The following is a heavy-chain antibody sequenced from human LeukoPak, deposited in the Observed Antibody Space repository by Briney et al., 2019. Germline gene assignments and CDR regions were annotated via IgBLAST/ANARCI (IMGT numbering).Heavy chain of an antibody. D-gene: IGHD2-15*01. CDR2: INPNSGGT. J-gene: IGHJ6*02. V-gene: IGHV1-2*02. CDR1: GYTFTGYY. CDR3: AREWVVATETLWVYYYYGMDV. Sequence: ASVKVSRKASGYTFTGYYMHWVRQAPGQGLEWMGWINPNSGGTNYAQKFQGRVTMTRDTPISTAYMELSRLRSDDTAVYYCAREWVVATETLWVYYYYGMDVWGQGTTVTVSS.